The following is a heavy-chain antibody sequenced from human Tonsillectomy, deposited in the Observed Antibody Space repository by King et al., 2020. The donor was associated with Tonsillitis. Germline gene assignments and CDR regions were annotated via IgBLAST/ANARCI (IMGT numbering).Heavy chain of an antibody. Sequence: VQLVESGRGLVQPGGSLRVSCAASGFTFTNSWMQWVRQVPGKGRLWVARIRGEGGETNYADSVKGRFSISRDNAKNTLYLQMDSLRADDTAIYYCAKDEVLGSRSCAYWGQGTLVTVSS. CDR3: AKDEVLGSRSCAY. CDR1: GFTFTNSW. V-gene: IGHV3-74*01. CDR2: IRGEGGET. D-gene: IGHD3-10*01. J-gene: IGHJ4*02.